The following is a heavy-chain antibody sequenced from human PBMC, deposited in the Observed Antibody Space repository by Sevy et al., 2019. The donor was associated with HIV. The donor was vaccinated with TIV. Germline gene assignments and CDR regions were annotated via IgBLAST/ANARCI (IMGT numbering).Heavy chain of an antibody. Sequence: GGSLRLSCAASGFTISSYAMSWVRQAPGKGLECVSVLSGSGGSTYYAGSVKGRFTISRDKPKNTVYLQMNSLRAEDTAIYYGAGTMPVGYYDYSGSSGYFQHWGQGTLVTVSS. D-gene: IGHD3-22*01. CDR1: GFTISSYA. CDR2: LSGSGGST. CDR3: AGTMPVGYYDYSGSSGYFQH. V-gene: IGHV3-23*01. J-gene: IGHJ1*01.